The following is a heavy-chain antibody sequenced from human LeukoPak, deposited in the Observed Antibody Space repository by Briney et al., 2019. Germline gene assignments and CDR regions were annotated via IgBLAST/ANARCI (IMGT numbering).Heavy chain of an antibody. CDR2: ISGSGGST. CDR1: GFTFSSYA. Sequence: GGSLRLSCAASGFTFSSYAMSWVRQAPGKGLDWVSAISGSGGSTYYADSVKGRSTISRDNSKNTLYLQMNSLRAEDTAVYYCAKDPLSGFNWFDPWGQGTLVTVSS. V-gene: IGHV3-23*01. CDR3: AKDPLSGFNWFDP. D-gene: IGHD2/OR15-2a*01. J-gene: IGHJ5*02.